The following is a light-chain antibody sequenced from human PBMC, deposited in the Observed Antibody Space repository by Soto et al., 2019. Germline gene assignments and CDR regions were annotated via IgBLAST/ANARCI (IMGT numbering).Light chain of an antibody. J-gene: IGKJ1*01. CDR3: QQTYSIPWT. V-gene: IGKV1-39*01. CDR2: AAS. Sequence: DIQMTQSPSSLSASMGDRVTITCRASQSINTFLNWYQQQPGRDPKLLIYAASTLQSGVPSRYSGSGSGRDFTLTISSLQPEDFVIYYCQQTYSIPWTFGPGTQ. CDR1: QSINTF.